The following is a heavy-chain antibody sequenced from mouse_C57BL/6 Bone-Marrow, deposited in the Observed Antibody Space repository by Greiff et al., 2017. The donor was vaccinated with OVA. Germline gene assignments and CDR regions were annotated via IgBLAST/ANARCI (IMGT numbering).Heavy chain of an antibody. CDR3: AVSYSSGYPYAMDY. J-gene: IGHJ4*01. Sequence: EVKVVESGAELVKPGASVKLSCTASGFNIKDYYMHWVKQRTEQGLEWIGRIDPEDGETKYAPKFQGKATITADTSSNTAYLQLSSLTSEDTAVYYCAVSYSSGYPYAMDYWGQGTSVTVSS. CDR1: GFNIKDYY. V-gene: IGHV14-2*01. D-gene: IGHD3-2*02. CDR2: IDPEDGET.